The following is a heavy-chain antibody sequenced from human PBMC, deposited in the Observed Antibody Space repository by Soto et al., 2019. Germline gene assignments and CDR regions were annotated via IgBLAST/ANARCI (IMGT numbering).Heavy chain of an antibody. CDR1: GGTFSSYA. Sequence: SVKVSCKASGGTFSSYAISWVRQAPGQGLEWMGGIIPIFGTANYAQKIQGRVTITADESTSTAYMELSSLRSEDTAVYYCARGKTMVCSGEDPYGMDVCGQGSSDT. D-gene: IGHD3-10*01. CDR3: ARGKTMVCSGEDPYGMDV. V-gene: IGHV1-69*13. CDR2: IIPIFGTA. J-gene: IGHJ6*01.